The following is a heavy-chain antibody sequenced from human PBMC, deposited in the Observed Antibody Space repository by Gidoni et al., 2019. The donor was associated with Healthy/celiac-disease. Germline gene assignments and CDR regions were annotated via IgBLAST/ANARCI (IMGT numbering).Heavy chain of an antibody. CDR1: GGSISSGSYH. D-gene: IGHD3-16*02. J-gene: IGHJ4*02. CDR2: IYTSGST. CDR3: ARGAYYDYIWGSYRHEFDY. Sequence: QVQLQESGPGLVKPSQTLSLTCTVSGGSISSGSYHWSWVRQPAGKGLEWIGRIYTSGSTNYNPSLTSRVTISGDTSKNQVSLKLSSVTAADTAVYYCARGAYYDYIWGSYRHEFDYWGQGTLVTVSS. V-gene: IGHV4-61*02.